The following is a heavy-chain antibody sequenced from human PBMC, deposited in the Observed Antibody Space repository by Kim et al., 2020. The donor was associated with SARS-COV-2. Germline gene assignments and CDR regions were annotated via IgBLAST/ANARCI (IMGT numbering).Heavy chain of an antibody. CDR1: GFTFGDYA. J-gene: IGHJ6*03. CDR3: AKDKRGSGRRGTHYYYDSSGYYYDYYYYYMDV. CDR2: ISWNSGSI. D-gene: IGHD3-22*01. V-gene: IGHV3-9*01. Sequence: GGSLRLSCAASGFTFGDYAMHWVRQAPGKGLEWVSGISWNSGSIGYADSVKGRFTISRDNAKNSLYLQMNSLRAEDTALYYCAKDKRGSGRRGTHYYYDSSGYYYDYYYYYMDVWGKGTTVTVSS.